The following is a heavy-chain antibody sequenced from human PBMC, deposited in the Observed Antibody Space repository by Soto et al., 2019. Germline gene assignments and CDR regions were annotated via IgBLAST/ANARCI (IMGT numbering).Heavy chain of an antibody. CDR3: AKDRPNTYGSGAYYKAGGDY. CDR1: GLTFSIYA. V-gene: IGHV3-23*01. J-gene: IGHJ4*02. D-gene: IGHD3-10*01. Sequence: EVQLLESGGGFVQPGGSLSLSCAASGLTFSIYAMSWVRQAPGKGPEWVSSISRSGGSTYYADSVKGRFTISRDNSKNTVFLQMNSLRAEDTAVYYCAKDRPNTYGSGAYYKAGGDYWGQGTLVTVSS. CDR2: ISRSGGST.